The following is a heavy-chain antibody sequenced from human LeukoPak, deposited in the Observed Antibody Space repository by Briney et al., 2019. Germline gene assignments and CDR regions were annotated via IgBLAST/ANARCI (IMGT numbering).Heavy chain of an antibody. CDR2: ISWNSGSI. V-gene: IGHV3-9*01. CDR1: GFTFDDYA. CDR3: AKDRQLSDAFDI. D-gene: IGHD6-6*01. Sequence: GRSLRLSCAASGFTFDDYAMHWVRQAPGKGLEWVSGISWNSGSIGYADSVKGRFTISRDNAKNSLYLQMNSLRAEDTALYYCAKDRQLSDAFDIWGQGTMVTVSS. J-gene: IGHJ3*02.